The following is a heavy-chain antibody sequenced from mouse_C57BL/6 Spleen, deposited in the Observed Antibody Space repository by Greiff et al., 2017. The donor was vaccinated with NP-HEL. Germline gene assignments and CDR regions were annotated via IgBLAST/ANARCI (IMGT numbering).Heavy chain of an antibody. D-gene: IGHD1-1*01. J-gene: IGHJ4*01. Sequence: QVHVKQSGPELVKPGASVKISCKASGYSFTSYYIHWVKQRPGQGLEWIGWIYPGSGNTKYNEKFKGKATLTADTSSSTAYMQLSSLTSEDSAVYYCASPPNYYGSSYTYYAMDYWGQGTSVTVSS. CDR2: IYPGSGNT. V-gene: IGHV1-66*01. CDR3: ASPPNYYGSSYTYYAMDY. CDR1: GYSFTSYY.